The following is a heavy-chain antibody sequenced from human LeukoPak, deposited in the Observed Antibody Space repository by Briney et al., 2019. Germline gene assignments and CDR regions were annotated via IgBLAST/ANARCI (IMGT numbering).Heavy chain of an antibody. D-gene: IGHD6-6*01. Sequence: GGSLRLSCAASGFTFSSYWMHWDRQAPGKGLVWVSRINTDGSSTSYADSVKGRFTISRDNAKNTLYLQMNSLRAEDTAVYYCATTIIAARWFDPWGQGTLVTVFS. CDR1: GFTFSSYW. CDR3: ATTIIAARWFDP. J-gene: IGHJ5*02. CDR2: INTDGSST. V-gene: IGHV3-74*01.